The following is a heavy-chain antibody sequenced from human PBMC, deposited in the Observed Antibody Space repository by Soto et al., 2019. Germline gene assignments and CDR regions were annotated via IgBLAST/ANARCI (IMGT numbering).Heavy chain of an antibody. V-gene: IGHV1-46*01. J-gene: IGHJ5*02. CDR2: INPHGGST. CDR3: ARSSGGNFGIIIEGTNWFAP. Sequence: ASVKVSCKAPRDTFTSYYINWVRQAPGQGLEWMGVINPHGGSTAYAQKFKGRVTLTRDTSASTVYMEVSSLTSEDTAMYYCARSSGGNFGIIIEGTNWFAPWDQGTLVTVPS. D-gene: IGHD1-26*01. CDR1: RDTFTSYY.